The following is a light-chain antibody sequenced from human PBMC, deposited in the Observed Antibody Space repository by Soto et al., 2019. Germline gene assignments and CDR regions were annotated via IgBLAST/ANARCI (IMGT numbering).Light chain of an antibody. CDR2: EVS. Sequence: QSVLTQPVSASGSPGQSVTISCTGTSSDVGAYNYVSWYQQLPGKAPKLIIYEVSKRPSGVPDRFSGSKSGNTASLTVSGLQAEDEADYYCTSYAGTYSFFYVFGTGTKVTVL. CDR1: SSDVGAYNY. V-gene: IGLV2-8*01. CDR3: TSYAGTYSFFYV. J-gene: IGLJ1*01.